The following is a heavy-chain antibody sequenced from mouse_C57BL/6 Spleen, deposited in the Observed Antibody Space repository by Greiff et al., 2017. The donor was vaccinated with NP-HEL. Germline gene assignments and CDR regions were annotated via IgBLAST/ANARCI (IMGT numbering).Heavy chain of an antibody. CDR3: ARLYYSNYGYFDV. Sequence: AAGGVDFSRYWMSWVRRAPGKGLEWIGEINPDSSTINYAPSLKDKFIISRDNAKNTLYLQMSKVRSEDTALYYCARLYYSNYGYFDVWGTGTTVTVSS. CDR2: INPDSSTI. V-gene: IGHV4-1*01. CDR1: GVDFSRYW. D-gene: IGHD2-5*01. J-gene: IGHJ1*03.